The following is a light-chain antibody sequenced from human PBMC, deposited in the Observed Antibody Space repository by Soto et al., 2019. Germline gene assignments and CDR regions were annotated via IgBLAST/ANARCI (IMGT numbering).Light chain of an antibody. CDR1: QSVSTY. J-gene: IGKJ1*01. Sequence: EIVLTQSPATLSLSPGERATLSCRASQSVSTYLAWFQQKPGQAPRLLIYGASNRATGIPARFSGTGSGTDFTLTISSLEPEDCAVYYCQQRSNWPWSFGQGTKVEIK. CDR3: QQRSNWPWS. V-gene: IGKV3-11*01. CDR2: GAS.